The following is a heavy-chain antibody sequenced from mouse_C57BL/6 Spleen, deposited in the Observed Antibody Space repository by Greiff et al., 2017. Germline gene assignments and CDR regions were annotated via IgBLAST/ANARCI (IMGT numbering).Heavy chain of an antibody. V-gene: IGHV5-16*01. CDR3: ARGSSYDWYFDV. J-gene: IGHJ1*03. CDR1: GFTFSDYY. D-gene: IGHD1-1*01. Sequence: DVMLVESEGGLVQPGSSMKLSCTASGFTFSDYYMAWVRQVPEKGLEWVANINYDGSSTYYLDSLKSRFIISRDNAKNILYLQMSSLKSEDTATYYCARGSSYDWYFDVWGTGTTVTVSS. CDR2: INYDGSST.